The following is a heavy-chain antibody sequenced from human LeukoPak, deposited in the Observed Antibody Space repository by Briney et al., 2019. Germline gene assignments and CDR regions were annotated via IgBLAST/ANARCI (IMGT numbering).Heavy chain of an antibody. J-gene: IGHJ4*02. D-gene: IGHD3-3*01. CDR1: GGTFSSYA. CDR2: IIPIFGTA. V-gene: IGHV1-69*05. Sequence: SVKVSCKASGGTFSSYAISWVRQAPGQGPEWMGGIIPIFGTANYAQKFQGRVTITTDESTSTAYMELSSLRSEDTAVYYCARGNSYDFWSGYYPFDYWGQGTLVTASS. CDR3: ARGNSYDFWSGYYPFDY.